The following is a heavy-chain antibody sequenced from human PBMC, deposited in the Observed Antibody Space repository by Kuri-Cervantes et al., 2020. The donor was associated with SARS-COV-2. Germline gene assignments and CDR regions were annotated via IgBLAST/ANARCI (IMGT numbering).Heavy chain of an antibody. CDR1: GFTFSSYG. V-gene: IGHV3-33*08. CDR2: IWYDGSNK. Sequence: GESLKISCAASGFTFSSYGMHWARQAPGKGLEWVAVIWYDGSNKYYADSVKGRFTISRDNSKNTLYLQMNSLRAEDTAVYYCARSSGQIFYYYGMDVWGQGTTVTVSS. D-gene: IGHD2-15*01. CDR3: ARSSGQIFYYYGMDV. J-gene: IGHJ6*02.